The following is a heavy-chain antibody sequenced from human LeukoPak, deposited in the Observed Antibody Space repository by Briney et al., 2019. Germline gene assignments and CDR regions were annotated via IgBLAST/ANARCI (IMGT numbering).Heavy chain of an antibody. J-gene: IGHJ4*02. CDR1: GYSFTNYA. V-gene: IGHV7-4-1*02. CDR3: ARAFQSLGGLSLPDY. D-gene: IGHD3-16*02. Sequence: ASVKVSCKASGYSFTNYAMNWVRQAPGQGLEWMGWIHPSTGDPTYAQGFTGRFVFSLDTSVSTTYLQISSLKAEDTAVYFCARAFQSLGGLSLPDYWGQGTLLTVSS. CDR2: IHPSTGDP.